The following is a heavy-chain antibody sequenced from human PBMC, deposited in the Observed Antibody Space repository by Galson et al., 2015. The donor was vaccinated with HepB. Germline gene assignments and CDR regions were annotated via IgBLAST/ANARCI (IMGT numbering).Heavy chain of an antibody. Sequence: SLRLSCAASGFTFSSYGMHWVRQAPGKGLEWVAVISYDGSNKYYADSVKGRFTISRDNSKNTLYLQMNSLRAEDTAVYYCAKLGVAVPFFDYWGQGTLVTVSS. V-gene: IGHV3-30*18. CDR1: GFTFSSYG. CDR3: AKLGVAVPFFDY. CDR2: ISYDGSNK. D-gene: IGHD2-21*01. J-gene: IGHJ4*02.